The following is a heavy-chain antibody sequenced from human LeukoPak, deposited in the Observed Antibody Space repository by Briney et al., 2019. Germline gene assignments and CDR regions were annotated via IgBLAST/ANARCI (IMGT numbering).Heavy chain of an antibody. Sequence: SGPTLVNPTQTLTLTCTFSGFSLSTSGMCVSWIRQPPGKALEWLARIDWDDDKYYSTSLKTRLTISKDTSKNQVVLTMTNMDPVDTATYYCAHHLYYYGSGVDYDYWGQGTLVTVSS. CDR2: IDWDDDK. CDR3: AHHLYYYGSGVDYDY. D-gene: IGHD3-10*01. V-gene: IGHV2-70*11. J-gene: IGHJ4*02. CDR1: GFSLSTSGMC.